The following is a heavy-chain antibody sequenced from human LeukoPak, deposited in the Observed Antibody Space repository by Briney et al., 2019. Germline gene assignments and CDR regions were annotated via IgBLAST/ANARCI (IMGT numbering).Heavy chain of an antibody. CDR1: GGFNRVYY. CDR2: IYTSGST. Sequence: SETLPLTCTVSGGFNRVYYWSWIRQPAGRGLEGIGRIYTSGSTNYNPSLKSRVTMSVDTSKNQFSLKLTSVTAADTAVYYCAREGNIIRFLNDWGQGALVTVSS. V-gene: IGHV4-4*07. D-gene: IGHD3-3*01. CDR3: AREGNIIRFLND. J-gene: IGHJ4*02.